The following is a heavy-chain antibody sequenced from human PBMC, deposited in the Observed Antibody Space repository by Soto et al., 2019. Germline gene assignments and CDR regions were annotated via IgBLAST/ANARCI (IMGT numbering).Heavy chain of an antibody. D-gene: IGHD6-19*01. J-gene: IGHJ4*02. CDR3: ARQVGGWAPWYFDY. V-gene: IGHV4-59*08. CDR1: GGSISSYY. CDR2: IYYSGST. Sequence: PSETVSLTCTVSGGSISSYYWSWIRRPPGKGLEWIGYIYYSGSTNYNPSLKSRVTISVDTSKNQFSLKLSSVTAADTPVYYCARQVGGWAPWYFDYWGQGTLVTVSS.